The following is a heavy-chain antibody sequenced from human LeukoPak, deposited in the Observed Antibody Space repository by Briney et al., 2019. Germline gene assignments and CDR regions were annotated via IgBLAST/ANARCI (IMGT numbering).Heavy chain of an antibody. V-gene: IGHV3-7*03. J-gene: IGHJ4*02. CDR3: ASRDGYNLTPDY. CDR1: GLSFSDLW. Sequence: PGGSLRLSCTASGLSFSDLWLTWVRQAPGRGLEWVANIKKDGTEKNYVDSVRGRFTVSRDNAENSLSLQMNNLRAEDTAVYYCASRDGYNLTPDYWGQGTLLIVSS. CDR2: IKKDGTEK. D-gene: IGHD5-24*01.